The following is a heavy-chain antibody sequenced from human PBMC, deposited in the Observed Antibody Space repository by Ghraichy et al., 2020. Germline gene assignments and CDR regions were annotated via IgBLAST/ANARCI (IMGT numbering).Heavy chain of an antibody. J-gene: IGHJ4*02. CDR1: GFTFGNYG. Sequence: GGSLRLSCAASGFTFGNYGMNWVRQAPGKGLEWVSSISVSGGSTYYGDSMKGRFTISRDNSKNTLYLQMNSLRAEDTAVYYCAKSYSGFSPFDYWGQGTLVTVSS. CDR3: AKSYSGFSPFDY. D-gene: IGHD1-26*01. V-gene: IGHV3-23*01. CDR2: ISVSGGST.